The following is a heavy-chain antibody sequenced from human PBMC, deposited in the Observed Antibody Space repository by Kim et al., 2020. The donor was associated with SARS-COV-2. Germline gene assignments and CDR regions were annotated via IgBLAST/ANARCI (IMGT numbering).Heavy chain of an antibody. Sequence: SETLSLTCAVSGYSLTNNYWWAWIRQPPGKGLEWIGYIYYSGSTHHNPSLKSRVSMSVDTSKNQFSLQLISVTAADTALYYCARMNFGSNWFDPWGQGTLVTVSS. D-gene: IGHD3-3*01. CDR1: GYSLTNNYW. CDR3: ARMNFGSNWFDP. CDR2: IYYSGST. J-gene: IGHJ5*02. V-gene: IGHV4-28*01.